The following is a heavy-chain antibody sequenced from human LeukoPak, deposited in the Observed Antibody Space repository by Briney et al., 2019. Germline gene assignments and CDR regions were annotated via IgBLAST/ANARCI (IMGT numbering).Heavy chain of an antibody. J-gene: IGHJ4*02. CDR2: IFYSGST. D-gene: IGHD5-18*01. CDR1: GGSISTSNYY. CDR3: ANRRYSYGSYYFDY. V-gene: IGHV4-39*07. Sequence: SETLSLTCTVSGGSISTSNYYWGWIRQPPGKGLEWIGNIFYSGSTYYSPSLKSRVTISVDTSKNQFSLKLSSVTAADTAVYYCANRRYSYGSYYFDYWGQGTLVTVSS.